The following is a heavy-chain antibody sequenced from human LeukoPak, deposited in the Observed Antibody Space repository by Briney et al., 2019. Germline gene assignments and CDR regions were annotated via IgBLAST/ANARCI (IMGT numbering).Heavy chain of an antibody. D-gene: IGHD5-18*01. CDR1: GYTFTSYG. CDR3: AREQPSYEYAFDI. V-gene: IGHV1-18*01. Sequence: ASVKVSCKASGYTFTSYGISWVRQAPGQGLEWMGWISAYNGNTNYAQNLQGRVTMTTDTSTSTDYMELKSLRSDDTAVYYCAREQPSYEYAFDIWGQGTMVTVSS. CDR2: ISAYNGNT. J-gene: IGHJ3*02.